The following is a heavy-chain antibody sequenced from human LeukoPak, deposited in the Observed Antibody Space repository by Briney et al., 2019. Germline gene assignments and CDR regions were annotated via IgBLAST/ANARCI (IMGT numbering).Heavy chain of an antibody. Sequence: SETLSLTCTVSGGSISSYYWSWIRQPAGKGLEWIGRIYTSGSTNYNPSLKSRVTMSVDTSKNQFSLKLSSVTATDTAVYYCARVIYDFWSGYYAFDYWGQGALVTVSS. CDR3: ARVIYDFWSGYYAFDY. CDR2: IYTSGST. CDR1: GGSISSYY. J-gene: IGHJ4*02. D-gene: IGHD3-3*01. V-gene: IGHV4-4*07.